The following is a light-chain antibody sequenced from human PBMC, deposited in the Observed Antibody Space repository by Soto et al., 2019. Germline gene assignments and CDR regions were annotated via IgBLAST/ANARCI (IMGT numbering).Light chain of an antibody. CDR3: QQRSSWPLT. J-gene: IGKJ2*01. V-gene: IGKV3-11*01. Sequence: EIVLTQSPATLSLSPGERATLSCRASQSVGSALTWYQHKPGQAPSLLIYETSNRAAGIPVRFSGSGSATDFTLTISSLDPEDFAVYYCQQRSSWPLTFGQGTKLEIK. CDR1: QSVGSA. CDR2: ETS.